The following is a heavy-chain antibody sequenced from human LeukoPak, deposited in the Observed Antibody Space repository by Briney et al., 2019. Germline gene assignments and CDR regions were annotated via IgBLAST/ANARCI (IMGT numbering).Heavy chain of an antibody. D-gene: IGHD4-17*01. CDR1: GGSISSYY. Sequence: SETLSLTCTVSGGSISSYYWSWIRRPPGKGLEWIGYIYYSGSTNFNPSLKSRVTISVDTSKNQFSLKLSSVTAADTAVYYCAGGYGETSTRWGQGTLVTVSS. CDR3: AGGYGETSTR. CDR2: IYYSGST. J-gene: IGHJ4*02. V-gene: IGHV4-59*01.